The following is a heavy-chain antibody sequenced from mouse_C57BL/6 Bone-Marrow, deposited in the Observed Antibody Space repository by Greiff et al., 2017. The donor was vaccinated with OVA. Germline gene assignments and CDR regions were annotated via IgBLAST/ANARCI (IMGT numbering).Heavy chain of an antibody. Sequence: QVQLQQPGAELVKPGASVKMSCKASGYTFTSYWITWVKQRPGQGLEWIGDIYPGSGSTNYHAKFTSKATLTVDTSSSTAYMQLSTLTCEGSAVYDCARRGCFDDWGKGTTLTVSS. CDR3: ARRGCFDD. CDR2: IYPGSGST. J-gene: IGHJ2*01. CDR1: GYTFTSYW. V-gene: IGHV1-55*01.